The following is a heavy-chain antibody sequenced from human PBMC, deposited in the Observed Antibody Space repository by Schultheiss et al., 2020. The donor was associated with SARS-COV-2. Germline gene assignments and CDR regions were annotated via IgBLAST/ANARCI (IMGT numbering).Heavy chain of an antibody. D-gene: IGHD4-23*01. J-gene: IGHJ6*03. CDR3: ARSPTVGKRYYYYMDV. CDR2: INHSGST. Sequence: SETLSLTCAVSGGSISSGGYSWSWIRQPPGKGLEWIGYINHSGSTNYNPSLKSRVTISVDTSKNQFSLKLSSVTAADTAVYYCARSPTVGKRYYYYMDVWGQGTTVTVSS. CDR1: GGSISSGGYS. V-gene: IGHV4-30-2*01.